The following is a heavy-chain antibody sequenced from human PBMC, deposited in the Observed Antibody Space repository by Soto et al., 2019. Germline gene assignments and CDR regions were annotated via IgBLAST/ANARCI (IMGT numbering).Heavy chain of an antibody. V-gene: IGHV4-30-4*01. D-gene: IGHD6-13*01. CDR1: GGSISSGDYY. CDR2: IYYSGST. Sequence: ASETLSLTCTVSGGSISSGDYYWSWIRQPPGKGLEWIGYIYYSGSTYYNPSLKSRVTISVDTSKNQFSLKLSSVTAADTAVYYCARGGAASQRNYYYYGMDVWGQGTTVTVSS. J-gene: IGHJ6*02. CDR3: ARGGAASQRNYYYYGMDV.